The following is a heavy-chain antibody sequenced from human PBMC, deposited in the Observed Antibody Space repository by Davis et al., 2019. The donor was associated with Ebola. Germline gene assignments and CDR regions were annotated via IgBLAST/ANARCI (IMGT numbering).Heavy chain of an antibody. CDR1: GFTLSANT. CDR3: ARDYGWGFDY. D-gene: IGHD3-16*01. J-gene: IGHJ4*02. Sequence: GESLKISCAASGFTLSANTMDWVRQAPGKGLEWVSYISSGTSGTTTVYYADSVKGRFTVSRDDARNSLSLQMNSLRAEDTAVYYCARDYGWGFDYWGQGTLVTVSS. V-gene: IGHV3-48*04. CDR2: ISSGTSGTTTV.